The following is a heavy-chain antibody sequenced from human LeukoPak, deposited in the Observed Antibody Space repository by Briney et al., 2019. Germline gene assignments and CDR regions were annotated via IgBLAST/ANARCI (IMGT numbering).Heavy chain of an antibody. Sequence: GASVKVSCKASGYTFTSYDINWVRQATGQGLEWMGWMNPNSGNTGYAQKFQGRVTMTRNTSISTAYMELSSLRSEDTAVYYCASVLLQGNDAFDIWGQGTMVTVSS. V-gene: IGHV1-8*01. J-gene: IGHJ3*02. CDR2: MNPNSGNT. D-gene: IGHD3-10*01. CDR3: ASVLLQGNDAFDI. CDR1: GYTFTSYD.